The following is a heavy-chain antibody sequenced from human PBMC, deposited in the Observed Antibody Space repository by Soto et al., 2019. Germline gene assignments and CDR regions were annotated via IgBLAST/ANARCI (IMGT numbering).Heavy chain of an antibody. CDR3: ARVYTIFGVVGAFDI. CDR2: INAGNGNT. V-gene: IGHV1-3*01. D-gene: IGHD3-3*01. J-gene: IGHJ3*02. CDR1: GYTFTSYA. Sequence: ASVKVSCKASGYTFTSYAMHWVRQAPGQRLEWMGWINAGNGNTEYSQKFQGRVTITRDTSASTAYMELSSLRSEDTAVYYCARVYTIFGVVGAFDIWGQGTMVTVSS.